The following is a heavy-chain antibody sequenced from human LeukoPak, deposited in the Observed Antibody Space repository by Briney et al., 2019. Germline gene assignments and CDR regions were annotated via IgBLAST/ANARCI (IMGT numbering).Heavy chain of an antibody. Sequence: SETLSLTCAVYGGSFSGYYWSWIRQPPGKGLEWIGEINHSGGTNYNPSLKSRVTISVDTSKNQSSLKLSSVTAADTAVYYCARGRGGYSYGQVDYWGQGTLVTVSS. D-gene: IGHD5-18*01. CDR3: ARGRGGYSYGQVDY. CDR2: INHSGGT. CDR1: GGSFSGYY. J-gene: IGHJ4*02. V-gene: IGHV4-34*01.